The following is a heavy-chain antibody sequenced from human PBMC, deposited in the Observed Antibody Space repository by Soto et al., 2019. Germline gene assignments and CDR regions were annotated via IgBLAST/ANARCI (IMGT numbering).Heavy chain of an antibody. CDR2: INTDGKST. Sequence: EVQLVESGGGLIQPGGSLRLSCAASGFALSDNWMHWVRQAPGKGLMWVSRINTDGKSTNYADSVKGRFTISRDIGKNTLFLQMNDLRADDTALYYCAKASATGKSDGMDVWGQGTTVSVSS. CDR1: GFALSDNW. V-gene: IGHV3-74*01. CDR3: AKASATGKSDGMDV. D-gene: IGHD7-27*01. J-gene: IGHJ6*02.